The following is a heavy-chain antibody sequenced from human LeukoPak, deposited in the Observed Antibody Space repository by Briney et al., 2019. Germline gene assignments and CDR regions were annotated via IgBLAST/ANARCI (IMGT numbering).Heavy chain of an antibody. CDR2: ISSSGSTI. J-gene: IGHJ5*02. V-gene: IGHV3-11*01. CDR1: GFTFSDYY. D-gene: IGHD3-9*01. Sequence: GGSLRLSCAASGFTFSDYYMSWIRQAPGKGLEWVSYISSSGSTIYYADSVKGRFTISRDNSKNTLYLQMNSLRAEDTAVYCCARGAIDYDILTGYYTYNWFDPWGQGTLVTVSS. CDR3: ARGAIDYDILTGYYTYNWFDP.